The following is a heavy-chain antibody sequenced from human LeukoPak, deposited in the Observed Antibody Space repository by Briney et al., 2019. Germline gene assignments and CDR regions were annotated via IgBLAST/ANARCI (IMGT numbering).Heavy chain of an antibody. V-gene: IGHV3-9*01. Sequence: PGRSLRLSCAASGFTFDDYAMHWVRQAPGKGLEWVSGISWNSGSIGYADSVKGRFTISRDNAKNSLYLQMNSLRAEDTALYYCVKASRIPLLWFGEASNGMDVWGQGTTVTVSS. CDR3: VKASRIPLLWFGEASNGMDV. J-gene: IGHJ6*02. CDR1: GFTFDDYA. CDR2: ISWNSGSI. D-gene: IGHD3-10*01.